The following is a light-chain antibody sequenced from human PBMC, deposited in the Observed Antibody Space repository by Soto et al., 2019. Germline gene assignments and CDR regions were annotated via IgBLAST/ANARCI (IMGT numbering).Light chain of an antibody. J-gene: IGKJ1*01. V-gene: IGKV3-15*01. CDR3: QHYNNWPPAWT. CDR1: QSVRNN. CDR2: GAS. Sequence: IVMTQSPATLSVSPGERATLSCRASQSVRNNLAWYQQKPGQAPRLLIYGASTRATGIPARFSGSGSGTEFTLTISSLQSEDFALYYCQHYNNWPPAWTFGQGTKVEIX.